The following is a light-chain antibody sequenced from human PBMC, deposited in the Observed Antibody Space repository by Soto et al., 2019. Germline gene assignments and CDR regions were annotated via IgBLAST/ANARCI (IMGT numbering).Light chain of an antibody. CDR3: QQYGSSLT. J-gene: IGKJ5*01. CDR2: DAI. Sequence: EIVLTQSAASLTLSAEERATVVCRASQSVGTYLAWYQQNPGQAPRLVIYDAISRALGIPARFSGDGSATDFTPTIRSLDPEGFAVYYSQQYGSSLTFRQRTRREIK. V-gene: IGKV3-11*01. CDR1: QSVGTY.